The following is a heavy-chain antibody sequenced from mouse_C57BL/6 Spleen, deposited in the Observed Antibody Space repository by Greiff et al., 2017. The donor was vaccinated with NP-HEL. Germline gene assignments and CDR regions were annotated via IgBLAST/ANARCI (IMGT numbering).Heavy chain of an antibody. Sequence: EVQLQQSGPELVKPGASVKISCKASGYTFTDYYMNWVKQSHGKSLEWIGDINPNNGGTSYNQKFKGKATLTVDKSSSTAYMELRSLTSEDSAVYYCARSKLGGYAMDYWGQGTSVTVSS. CDR2: INPNNGGT. J-gene: IGHJ4*01. D-gene: IGHD4-1*01. V-gene: IGHV1-26*01. CDR3: ARSKLGGYAMDY. CDR1: GYTFTDYY.